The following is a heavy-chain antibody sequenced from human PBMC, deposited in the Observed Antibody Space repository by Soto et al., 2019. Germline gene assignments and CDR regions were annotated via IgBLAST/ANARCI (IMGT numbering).Heavy chain of an antibody. D-gene: IGHD3-10*01. CDR2: ISSNSSYI. CDR3: ARGSRGEGFDP. J-gene: IGHJ5*02. CDR1: GFTFSSYS. V-gene: IGHV3-21*01. Sequence: GGSLRLSCVASGFTFSSYSMNWVRQAPGKGLEWVSSISSNSSYIYYADSVKGRFTISRDNAKNSLYLQMNSLRVGDTAVYYCARGSRGEGFDPWGQGTLVTVSS.